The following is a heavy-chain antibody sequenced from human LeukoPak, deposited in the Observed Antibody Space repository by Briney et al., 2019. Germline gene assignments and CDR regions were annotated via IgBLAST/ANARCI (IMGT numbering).Heavy chain of an antibody. D-gene: IGHD1-26*01. J-gene: IGHJ4*02. CDR2: IYYSGST. Sequence: PSETLSLTCTVSGGSISSSSYYWGWIRQPPGKGLEWIGSIYYSGSTYYNPSLKSRVTISVDTSKNQFSLKLSSVTAADTAVYYCARHIPDITVGATYIDYWGQGTLVTVSS. CDR1: GGSISSSSYY. CDR3: ARHIPDITVGATYIDY. V-gene: IGHV4-39*01.